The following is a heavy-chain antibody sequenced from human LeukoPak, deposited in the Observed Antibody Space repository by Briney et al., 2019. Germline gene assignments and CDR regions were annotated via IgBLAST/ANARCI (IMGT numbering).Heavy chain of an antibody. CDR1: GFSLSAYW. CDR3: ARPMVTTGVDAFDI. Sequence: GGSLRLSCAASGFSLSAYWMTWVRQAPGKGLEWVANINRDGSQKNHVDSVKGRFTISRDNAENSLFLQMNSLTAEDTAVYYCARPMVTTGVDAFDIWGRGTMVTVSS. V-gene: IGHV3-7*01. CDR2: INRDGSQK. D-gene: IGHD4-17*01. J-gene: IGHJ3*02.